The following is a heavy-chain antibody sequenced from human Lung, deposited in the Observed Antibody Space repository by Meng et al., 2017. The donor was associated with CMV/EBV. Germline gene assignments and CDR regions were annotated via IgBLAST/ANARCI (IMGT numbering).Heavy chain of an antibody. CDR1: GFTFDDYA. CDR2: ISWDGGST. J-gene: IGHJ6*02. Sequence: GGSLRLXCAASGFTFDDYAMHWVRQAPGKGLEWVSLISWDGGSTYYADSVKGRFTISRDNSKNSLYLQMNSLRAEDTALYYCAKGLRYYYGMDVWAQGTTVTVSS. CDR3: AKGLRYYYGMDV. D-gene: IGHD6-19*01. V-gene: IGHV3-43D*03.